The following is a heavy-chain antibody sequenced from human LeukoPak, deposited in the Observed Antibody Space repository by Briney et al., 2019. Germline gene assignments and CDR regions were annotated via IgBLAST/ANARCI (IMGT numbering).Heavy chain of an antibody. CDR3: ARDPSIGGYDYGSSGYYYDY. CDR2: ISSSSSYI. Sequence: GGSLRLSCAASGFTFSSYNMNWVRQAPGKGLEWVSSISSSSSYIYYADSVKGRFTISRDNAKNSLYLQMNSLRAEDTAVYYCARDPSIGGYDYGSSGYYYDYWGQGTLVTVSS. V-gene: IGHV3-21*01. D-gene: IGHD3-22*01. J-gene: IGHJ4*02. CDR1: GFTFSSYN.